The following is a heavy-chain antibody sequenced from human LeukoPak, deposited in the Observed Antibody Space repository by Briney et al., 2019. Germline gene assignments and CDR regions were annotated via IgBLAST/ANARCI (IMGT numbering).Heavy chain of an antibody. Sequence: SETLSLTCTVSGGSLNSTSYYWGWIRQPPGKGLEWIGSIFYSGSTFYTPSLKSRVTISIDTSKKQFSLKLSSVTAADTAVYYCARVNSGSYFDYWGQGALAAVSS. D-gene: IGHD3-10*01. V-gene: IGHV4-39*07. CDR1: GGSLNSTSYY. CDR3: ARVNSGSYFDY. J-gene: IGHJ4*02. CDR2: IFYSGST.